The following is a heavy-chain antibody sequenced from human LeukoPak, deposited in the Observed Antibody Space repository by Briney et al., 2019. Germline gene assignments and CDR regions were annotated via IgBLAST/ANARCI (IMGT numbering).Heavy chain of an antibody. CDR2: ISGSGGST. CDR1: GFTFSSYA. V-gene: IGHV3-23*01. D-gene: IGHD3-10*01. J-gene: IGHJ4*02. CDR3: AKQYGSGSYYDALFYFDY. Sequence: GGSLRLSCAASGFTFSSYAMSWVRQAPGKGLEWVSAISGSGGSTYYADSVKGRFTISRDNSKNTLYLQMNSLRAEDTAVYYCAKQYGSGSYYDALFYFDYWGQGTLVTXSS.